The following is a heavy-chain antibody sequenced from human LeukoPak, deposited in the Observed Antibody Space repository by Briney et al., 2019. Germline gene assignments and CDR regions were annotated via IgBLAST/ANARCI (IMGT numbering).Heavy chain of an antibody. CDR2: ISYDGSNK. J-gene: IGHJ4*02. D-gene: IGHD3-22*01. CDR3: ARDHFYDSSGYKDY. CDR1: GFTFSSYA. Sequence: GGSLRLSCAASGFTFSSYAMHWVLQARGKGLEWVAVISYDGSNKYYADSVKGRFTISRDNSKNTLYLQMNSLRAEDTAVYYCARDHFYDSSGYKDYWGQGTLVTVSS. V-gene: IGHV3-30*04.